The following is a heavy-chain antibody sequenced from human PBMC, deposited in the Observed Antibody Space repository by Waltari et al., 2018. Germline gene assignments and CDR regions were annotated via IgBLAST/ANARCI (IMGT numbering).Heavy chain of an antibody. D-gene: IGHD1-26*01. Sequence: QLQLQQSGQRLEKPSESLFLSSAVSGDSVGNIYWWSWVRQPPGKGLEWIGQIHGTGKTNYNPSLESRVTVSMDTSNNQFSLRVTSPTAADTAVYFCARDRGRGLYLDSWGQGTLVTVS. V-gene: IGHV4-4*02. J-gene: IGHJ4*02. CDR3: ARDRGRGLYLDS. CDR2: IHGTGKT. CDR1: GDSVGNIYW.